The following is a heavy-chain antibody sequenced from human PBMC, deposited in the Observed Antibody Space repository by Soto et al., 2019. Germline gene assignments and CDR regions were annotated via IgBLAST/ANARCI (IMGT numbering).Heavy chain of an antibody. CDR1: GFTFSSYG. CDR3: AKDYSGVRSRVSYYFDY. Sequence: PGGSLRLSCAASGFTFSSYGMHWVRQAPGKGLEWVAVISYDGSNKYYADSVKGRFTISRDNSKNTLYLQMNSLRAEDTAVYYCAKDYSGVRSRVSYYFDYWGQGTLVTVSS. CDR2: ISYDGSNK. J-gene: IGHJ4*02. V-gene: IGHV3-30*18. D-gene: IGHD3-10*01.